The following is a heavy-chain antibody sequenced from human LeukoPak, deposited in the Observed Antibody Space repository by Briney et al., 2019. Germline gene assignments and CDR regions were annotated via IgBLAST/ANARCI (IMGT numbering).Heavy chain of an antibody. J-gene: IGHJ3*02. CDR1: GGSISSGYY. V-gene: IGHV4-38-2*02. Sequence: SETLSLTCTVSGGSISSGYYWGWIRQPPGKGLEWIGSIYHSGSTYYNPSLKSRVTISVDTSKNQFSLKLSSVTAADTAVYYCARDDYGGNMGAFDIWGQGTMVTVSS. D-gene: IGHD4-23*01. CDR2: IYHSGST. CDR3: ARDDYGGNMGAFDI.